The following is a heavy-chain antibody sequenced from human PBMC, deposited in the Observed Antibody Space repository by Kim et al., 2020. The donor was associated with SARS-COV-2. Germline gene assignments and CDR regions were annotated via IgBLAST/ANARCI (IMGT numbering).Heavy chain of an antibody. CDR1: GGSVSSGSYY. V-gene: IGHV4-61*01. Sequence: SETLSLTCTVSGGSVSSGSYYWSWIRQPPGKGLEWIGYIYYSGSTNYNPSLKSRVTISVDTSKNQFSLKLSSVTAADTAVYYCARVGTVTDPNFDYWGQG. D-gene: IGHD4-17*01. CDR3: ARVGTVTDPNFDY. J-gene: IGHJ4*02. CDR2: IYYSGST.